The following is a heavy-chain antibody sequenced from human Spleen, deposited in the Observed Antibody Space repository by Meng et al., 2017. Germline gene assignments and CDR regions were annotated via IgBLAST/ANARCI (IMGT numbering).Heavy chain of an antibody. CDR2: INHSGST. D-gene: IGHD4-11*01. V-gene: IGHV4-31*03. CDR1: GAAISSGGYY. CDR3: ARGPTTMSHDFDY. Sequence: GQLQESGPGLGMPSQTLSLTCTFSGAAISSGGYYWSWIRQHPGKGLGWSGEINHSGSTNYHPSLERRATISVDTSQNNLSLKLSSGTAADSAVYDCARGPTTMSHDFDYWGQGTLVTVSS. J-gene: IGHJ4*02.